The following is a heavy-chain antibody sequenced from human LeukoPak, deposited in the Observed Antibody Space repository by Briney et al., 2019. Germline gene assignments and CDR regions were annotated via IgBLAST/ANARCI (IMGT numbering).Heavy chain of an antibody. V-gene: IGHV1-46*01. Sequence: GASVKVSCKVSGYTLTELSMHWVRQAPGQGLEWMGIINPSGGNINYAQKFQGRVTMTRDTSTSTVYMELSSLRSEDTAVYFCARDQGLTGYFDYWGQGTLVTVSS. CDR2: INPSGGNI. D-gene: IGHD3-9*01. J-gene: IGHJ4*02. CDR1: GYTLTELS. CDR3: ARDQGLTGYFDY.